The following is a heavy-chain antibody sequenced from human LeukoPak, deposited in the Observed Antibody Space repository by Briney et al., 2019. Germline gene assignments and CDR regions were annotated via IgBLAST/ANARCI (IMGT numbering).Heavy chain of an antibody. D-gene: IGHD3-22*01. J-gene: IGHJ4*02. CDR1: GGSISSSSYY. Sequence: SETLSLTCTVSGGSISSSSYYWGWIRQPPGKGLEWIGSIYYSGSTYYNPSLKSRATISVDTSNNQFSLKLSSVTAADTAVYYCARQIVVVITTSWFDYWGQGTLVTVSS. CDR3: ARQIVVVITTSWFDY. V-gene: IGHV4-39*01. CDR2: IYYSGST.